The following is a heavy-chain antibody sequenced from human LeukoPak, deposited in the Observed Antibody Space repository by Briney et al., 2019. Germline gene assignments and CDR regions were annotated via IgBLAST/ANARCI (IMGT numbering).Heavy chain of an antibody. CDR1: GFTFSCYE. CDR3: ARSAYGDYGGY. CDR2: ISSSGSTI. V-gene: IGHV3-48*03. Sequence: GGSLRLSCAASGFTFSCYEMNWVRQAPGKGLEWVSYISSSGSTIYYADSVKGRFTISRDNAKNSLYLQMNSLRAEDTAVYYCARSAYGDYGGYWGQGTLVTVSS. J-gene: IGHJ4*02. D-gene: IGHD4-17*01.